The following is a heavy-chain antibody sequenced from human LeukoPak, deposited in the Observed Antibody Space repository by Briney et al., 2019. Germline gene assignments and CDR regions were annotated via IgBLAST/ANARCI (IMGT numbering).Heavy chain of an antibody. CDR2: ITGSTTYI. CDR1: GFNFSNYI. J-gene: IGHJ4*02. D-gene: IGHD1-26*01. V-gene: IGHV3-21*01. Sequence: GGSLRLSCAASGFNFSNYIMNWVRQAPGKGLDWVATITGSTTYIYYSESVKGRFIISRDNAKNSLYLQMNSLRVEDTGVYYCVPSATDYWGQGTLVTVSS. CDR3: VPSATDY.